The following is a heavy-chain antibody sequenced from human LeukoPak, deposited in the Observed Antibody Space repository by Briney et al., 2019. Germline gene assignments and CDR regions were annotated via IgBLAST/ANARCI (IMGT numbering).Heavy chain of an antibody. CDR3: AKGGKGFPLGLRFDS. CDR2: IYTSGIT. CDR1: GGSISGYY. D-gene: IGHD2-21*01. J-gene: IGHJ4*02. V-gene: IGHV4-4*07. Sequence: PSETLSLTCTVSGGSISGYYWSWIRQPAGKGLEWIGRIYTSGITNYNPSLKSRVAISVDTSKNQFSLKLTSLTAADSAVYYCAKGGKGFPLGLRFDSWGQGTLVSVSS.